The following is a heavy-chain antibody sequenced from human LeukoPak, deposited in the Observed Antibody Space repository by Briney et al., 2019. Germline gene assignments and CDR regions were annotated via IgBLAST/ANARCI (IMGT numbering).Heavy chain of an antibody. CDR2: INHSGST. J-gene: IGHJ6*03. CDR1: GGSFSGYY. CDR3: ARALTLHYYYGSGSYSGYMDI. D-gene: IGHD3-10*01. Sequence: SETLSLTCAVYGGSFSGYYWSWIRQPPGKGLEWIGEINHSGSTNYNPSLKSRVTISVDTSKNQFSLKLSSVTAADTAVYYCARALTLHYYYGSGSYSGYMDIWGKGTTVTVSS. V-gene: IGHV4-34*01.